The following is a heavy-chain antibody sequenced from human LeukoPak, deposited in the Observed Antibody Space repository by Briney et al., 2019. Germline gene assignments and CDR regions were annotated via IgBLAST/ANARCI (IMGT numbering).Heavy chain of an antibody. Sequence: SETLSLTCTVSGGSISSGSYYWSWIRQPAGKGLEWIGRIYTTGSTNYNPSLKSRVTISLETSKNQFSLKLSSVTAADTAVYHCARVNSIPAAGNAGFDPWGQGTLVTVSS. CDR1: GGSISSGSYY. J-gene: IGHJ5*02. V-gene: IGHV4-61*02. D-gene: IGHD6-13*01. CDR2: IYTTGST. CDR3: ARVNSIPAAGNAGFDP.